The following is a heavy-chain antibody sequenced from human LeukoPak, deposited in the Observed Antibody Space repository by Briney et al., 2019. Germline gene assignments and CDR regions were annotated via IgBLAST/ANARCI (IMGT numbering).Heavy chain of an antibody. CDR1: GFTVSSNY. Sequence: PGGSLRLSCAASGFTVSSNYMSWVRQAPGKGLEWVSVIYSGGSTYYADSVKGRLTISRDNSKNTLYLQMNSLRAEDTAVYYCARGIQLWSSYFDYWGQGTLVTVSS. D-gene: IGHD5-18*01. CDR2: IYSGGST. J-gene: IGHJ4*02. CDR3: ARGIQLWSSYFDY. V-gene: IGHV3-66*01.